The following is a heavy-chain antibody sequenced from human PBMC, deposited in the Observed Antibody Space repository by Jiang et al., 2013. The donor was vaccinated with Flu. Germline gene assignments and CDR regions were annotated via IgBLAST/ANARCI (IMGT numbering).Heavy chain of an antibody. V-gene: IGHV1-46*01. CDR3: ARDCDQYGSGSFDY. J-gene: IGHJ4*02. CDR1: GYTFTTYY. CDR2: INRGGGSTST. D-gene: IGHD3-10*01. Sequence: SGAEVKKPGASVKVSCKASGYTFTTYYMHWVRQAPGQGLEWMGIINRGGGSTSTSYAQKFQGRVTMTKDTSTSIVYMELSGLRSEDTAVYYCARDCDQYGSGSFDYWGQGTLVTVSS.